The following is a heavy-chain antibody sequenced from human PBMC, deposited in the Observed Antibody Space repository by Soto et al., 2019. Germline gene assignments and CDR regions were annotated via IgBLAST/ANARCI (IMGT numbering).Heavy chain of an antibody. J-gene: IGHJ5*02. V-gene: IGHV1-69*13. CDR3: ARDHCGGDCYSYAYNWFDP. D-gene: IGHD2-21*02. Sequence: ASVKVSCKASGGTFSSYAISWVRQAPGQGLEWMGGIIPIFGTANYAQKFQGRVTITADESTSTAYMELSSLRSEDTAVYYCARDHCGGDCYSYAYNWFDPWGQGTLVTVSS. CDR1: GGTFSSYA. CDR2: IIPIFGTA.